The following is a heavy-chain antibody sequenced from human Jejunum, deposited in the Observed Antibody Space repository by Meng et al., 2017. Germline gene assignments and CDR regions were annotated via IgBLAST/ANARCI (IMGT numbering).Heavy chain of an antibody. D-gene: IGHD2-15*01. CDR2: IIPIFDAP. V-gene: IGHV1-69*01. Sequence: QEPQVQLGGEVKQTGSSVQCSLKVSEGTFNWYAISWVIQDPGEVLEWMGGIIPIFDAPNYAQTFQDRVTITADASTSPAYMELNGLISEDTALYYCARGAVVATTYYFDPWGQGTLVTVSS. CDR3: ARGAVVATTYYFDP. J-gene: IGHJ4*02. CDR1: EGTFNWYA.